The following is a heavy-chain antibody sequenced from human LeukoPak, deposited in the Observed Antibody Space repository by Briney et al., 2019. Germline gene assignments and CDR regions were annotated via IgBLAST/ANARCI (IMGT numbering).Heavy chain of an antibody. Sequence: SQTLSLTCAISGDSVSSNSAAWNWIRQSPSRGLEWLGRTYYRSKWYNGYAVSVKSRITINPDTSKNQFSLQLNSVTPEDTAVYYCARSFRYQLPRDRFDYWGQGTLVTVSS. V-gene: IGHV6-1*01. D-gene: IGHD2-2*01. CDR1: GDSVSSNSAA. CDR3: ARSFRYQLPRDRFDY. CDR2: TYYRSKWYN. J-gene: IGHJ4*02.